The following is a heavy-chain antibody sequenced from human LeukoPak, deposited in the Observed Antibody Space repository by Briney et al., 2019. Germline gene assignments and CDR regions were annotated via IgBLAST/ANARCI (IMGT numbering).Heavy chain of an antibody. CDR1: GFXFSSYE. J-gene: IGHJ4*02. Sequence: GGSLRLSCAASGFXFSSYEMNWVRQAPGEGLEWISYISSSGTTIYYADSVRGRFTISRNNAKNSLFLQMNSLRDEDTAVYYCARDSAYSFDSWGQGTLVTVSS. CDR2: ISSSGTTI. V-gene: IGHV3-48*03. CDR3: ARDSAYSFDS.